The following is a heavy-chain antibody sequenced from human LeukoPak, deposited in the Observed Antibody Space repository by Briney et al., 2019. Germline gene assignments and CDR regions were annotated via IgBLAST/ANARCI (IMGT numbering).Heavy chain of an antibody. Sequence: GGSLRLSCAASGFTFSSYWRSWVGQAQGKGREGGANIKKDGSEKYYVDSVKGRFTISRDNAKNSLYLQMNSLRAEDTAVYYCARTGSGWLYYYYYYMDVWGKGTTVTISS. V-gene: IGHV3-7*01. J-gene: IGHJ6*03. CDR1: GFTFSSYW. CDR3: ARTGSGWLYYYYYYMDV. D-gene: IGHD6-19*01. CDR2: IKKDGSEK.